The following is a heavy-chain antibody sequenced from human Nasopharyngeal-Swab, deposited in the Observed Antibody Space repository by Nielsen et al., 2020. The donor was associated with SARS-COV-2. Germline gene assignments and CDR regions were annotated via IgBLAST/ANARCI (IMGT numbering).Heavy chain of an antibody. CDR1: GFTFENYA. Sequence: SLKISCAASGFTFENYAMHWVRQPPGKGLEWVSGITWNSGNKGYAESEQGRFTISRDNAKNSLYLQMNSLRAEDTALYYCAKARRTDTYGYECFDSWGQGTLVTVSS. J-gene: IGHJ4*02. CDR2: ITWNSGNK. V-gene: IGHV3-9*01. D-gene: IGHD5-18*01. CDR3: AKARRTDTYGYECFDS.